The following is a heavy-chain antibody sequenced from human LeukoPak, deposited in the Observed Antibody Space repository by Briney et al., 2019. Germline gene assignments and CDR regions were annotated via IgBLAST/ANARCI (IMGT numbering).Heavy chain of an antibody. CDR1: GFTLSTYW. V-gene: IGHV3-7*01. CDR3: ARDRGNSGRLGRFDN. D-gene: IGHD6-19*01. J-gene: IGHJ4*02. CDR2: IKQDGSEK. Sequence: PGGSLRLSCAASGFTLSTYWMTWVRQAPGKGLEWVANIKQDGSEKYYVDSVKGRFTISRDNAKKLPYLQMNSLRVEDTAVYYCARDRGNSGRLGRFDNWGQGTLVTVSP.